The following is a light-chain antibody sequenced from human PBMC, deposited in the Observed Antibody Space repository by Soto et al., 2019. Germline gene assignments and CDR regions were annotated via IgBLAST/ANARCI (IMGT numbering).Light chain of an antibody. J-gene: IGKJ2*01. CDR1: QTVTSGY. CDR2: GAT. Sequence: EIVLTQSPGTLSLSPGERAILSCRASQTVTSGYLAWYQQRPGQAPRLLIFGATNSATDIPDRFSGSGSGTDFTTTISGLEPEDFAMFYCQQYARSPYTFGQGTNLEI. V-gene: IGKV3-20*01. CDR3: QQYARSPYT.